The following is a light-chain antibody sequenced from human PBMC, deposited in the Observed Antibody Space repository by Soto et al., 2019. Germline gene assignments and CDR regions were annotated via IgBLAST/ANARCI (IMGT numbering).Light chain of an antibody. CDR3: QQYYSTPPT. CDR2: WAS. J-gene: IGKJ1*01. V-gene: IGKV4-1*01. Sequence: DVVMTQSPDSLAVSLGERATINCKSSQNLLYNSNNKNYLAWYQQRPGQPPKLLIYWASTRESGVPDRFSGSGSGTDFTLTISSLQAADLAVYYCQQYYSTPPTFGQGTKVEMK. CDR1: QNLLYNSNNKNY.